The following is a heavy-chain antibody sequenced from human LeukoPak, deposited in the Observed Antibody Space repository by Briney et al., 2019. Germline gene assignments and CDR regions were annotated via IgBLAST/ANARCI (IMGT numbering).Heavy chain of an antibody. CDR3: ARGLAAAAKGYYYGMDV. Sequence: SETLSLTCAVYGGSFSGYYWSWIRQPPGKGLEWIGEINHSGSTNYNPSLKSQVTISVDTSKNQFSLKLSSVTAADTAVYYCARGLAAAAKGYYYGMDVWGQGTTVTVSS. CDR2: INHSGST. J-gene: IGHJ6*02. CDR1: GGSFSGYY. V-gene: IGHV4-34*01. D-gene: IGHD6-13*01.